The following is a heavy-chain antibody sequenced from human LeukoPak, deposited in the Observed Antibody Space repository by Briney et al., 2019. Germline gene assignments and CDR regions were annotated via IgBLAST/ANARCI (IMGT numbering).Heavy chain of an antibody. CDR3: ARWDAYCSGGRCYSGDFAFDI. CDR1: GFTFSIYW. Sequence: GGSLRLSCAASGFTFSIYWMSWVRQAPGKGLEWVASMKGDGSVKHFLDSVEGRFTISRDNAKDSLYLQMNSLRAEDTAVYYCARWDAYCSGGRCYSGDFAFDIWGQGTMVTVSS. V-gene: IGHV3-7*01. CDR2: MKGDGSVK. J-gene: IGHJ3*02. D-gene: IGHD2-15*01.